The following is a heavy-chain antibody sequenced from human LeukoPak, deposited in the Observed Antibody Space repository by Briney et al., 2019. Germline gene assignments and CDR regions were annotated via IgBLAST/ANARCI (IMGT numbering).Heavy chain of an antibody. D-gene: IGHD3-22*01. CDR1: GYSISSGYY. CDR3: ARVGDTSDYFYYFDY. V-gene: IGHV4-61*01. J-gene: IGHJ4*02. Sequence: SETLSLTCAVSGYSISSGYYWSWIRQPPGKGLEWIGYIHYSGSTNYNPSLKSRVTISVDTSKSQFSLKLSSVAAADTAVYYCARVGDTSDYFYYFDYWGQGILVTVSS. CDR2: IHYSGST.